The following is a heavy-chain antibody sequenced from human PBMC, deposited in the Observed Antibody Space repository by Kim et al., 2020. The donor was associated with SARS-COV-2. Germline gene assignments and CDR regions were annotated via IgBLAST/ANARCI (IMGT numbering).Heavy chain of an antibody. V-gene: IGHV3-13*04. J-gene: IGHJ6*02. CDR2: IGTAGDT. CDR1: GFTFSSYD. CDR3: AGAGPTTYYYGSGGYYWGCYYGIDI. D-gene: IGHD3-22*01. Sequence: GGSLRLSCAASGFTFSSYDMHWVRQAPGKGLEWVSAIGTAGDTYYPGSAEGRFIISRENAKNSLYLQMTSLRAGDTAAYYCAGAGPTTYYYGSGGYYWGCYYGIDIWGQGTTVTVSS.